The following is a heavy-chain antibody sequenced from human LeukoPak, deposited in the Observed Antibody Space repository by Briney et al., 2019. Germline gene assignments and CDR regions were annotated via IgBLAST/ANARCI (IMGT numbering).Heavy chain of an antibody. D-gene: IGHD3-10*01. J-gene: IGHJ4*02. CDR3: AREWFGELLWFDY. CDR1: GGSINNYY. CDR2: IYYSGST. Sequence: SETLSLTCTVSGGSINNYYWSWIRQPPGKGLEWIAYIYYSGSTNYNPSLKSRVTISLDTSKNQFSLKLSSVTAADTAVYYCAREWFGELLWFDYWGQGTLVTVSS. V-gene: IGHV4-59*12.